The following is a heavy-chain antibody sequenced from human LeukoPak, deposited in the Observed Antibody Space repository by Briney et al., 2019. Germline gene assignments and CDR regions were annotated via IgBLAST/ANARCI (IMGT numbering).Heavy chain of an antibody. CDR3: AKDIGGSYTPGEY. J-gene: IGHJ4*02. CDR2: ISSSGGNT. V-gene: IGHV3-23*01. D-gene: IGHD1-26*01. Sequence: GGSLRLSCTASGFTFSSYSMSWVRQAPGKGLEWVSSISSSGGNTYYPDSMKGRFTISRDNSKNTVYLQMSSLGAEDTALYYCAKDIGGSYTPGEYWGQGTLVTVSS. CDR1: GFTFSSYS.